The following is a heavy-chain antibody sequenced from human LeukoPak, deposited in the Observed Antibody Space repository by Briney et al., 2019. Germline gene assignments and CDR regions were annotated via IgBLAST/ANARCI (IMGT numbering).Heavy chain of an antibody. CDR3: ATNLYGSARGGYYYYYMDV. CDR2: INPNSGGT. D-gene: IGHD3-10*01. CDR1: GYTFTGYY. J-gene: IGHJ6*03. Sequence: ASVKVSCKASGYTFTGYYMHWVRQAPGQGLEWMGWINPNSGGTNYAQRFQGRVTMTRDTSISTAYMELSRLRSDDTAVSYCATNLYGSARGGYYYYYMDVWGKGTTVTASS. V-gene: IGHV1-2*02.